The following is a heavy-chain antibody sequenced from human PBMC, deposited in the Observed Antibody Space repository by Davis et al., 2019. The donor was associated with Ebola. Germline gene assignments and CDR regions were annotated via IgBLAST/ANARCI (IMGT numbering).Heavy chain of an antibody. J-gene: IGHJ4*02. CDR3: ARVVGAVAGYPFDY. D-gene: IGHD6-19*01. V-gene: IGHV3-23*01. CDR2: ISGSGATT. Sequence: PGGSLRLSCPASGFTFSNYAMSWVRQAPGKGLEWVSGISGSGATTYYADSVKGRFTLSRDNSKNTLYLQMNSLRAEDTAVYYCARVVGAVAGYPFDYWGQGTLVTVSS. CDR1: GFTFSNYA.